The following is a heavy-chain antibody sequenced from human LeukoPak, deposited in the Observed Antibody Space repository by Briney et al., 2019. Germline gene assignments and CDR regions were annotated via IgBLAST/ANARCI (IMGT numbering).Heavy chain of an antibody. CDR1: GFTFSSYA. J-gene: IGHJ4*02. D-gene: IGHD1-26*01. CDR3: AKDRGPKWELPDF. Sequence: GGSLRLSCAASGFTFSSYAMSWVRQAPGKGLEWVSAISGSGVSTYYADSVKGRFTISRDKSKNTVYLQMNSLRAEDTAVYYCAKDRGPKWELPDFWGQGNLVTVSS. CDR2: ISGSGVST. V-gene: IGHV3-23*01.